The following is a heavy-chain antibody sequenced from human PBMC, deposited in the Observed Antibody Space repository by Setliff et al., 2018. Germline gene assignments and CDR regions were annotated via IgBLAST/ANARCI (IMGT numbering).Heavy chain of an antibody. J-gene: IGHJ4*02. CDR3: ASDPPSAPNSSGYYSHDY. D-gene: IGHD3-22*01. CDR2: MNPNSGNT. Sequence: RASVKVSCKASGYTFTSYDINWVRQATGQGLEWMGWMNPNSGNTGYAQKFQGRVTITEDKSTSTAYMELSSLRSEDTAVYYCASDPPSAPNSSGYYSHDYWGQGTLVTVSS. V-gene: IGHV1-8*03. CDR1: GYTFTSYD.